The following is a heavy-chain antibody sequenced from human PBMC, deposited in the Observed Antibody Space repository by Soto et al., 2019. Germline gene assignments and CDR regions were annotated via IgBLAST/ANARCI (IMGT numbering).Heavy chain of an antibody. Sequence: QVQLVESGGGVVQPGRSLRLSCAASGFTFSSYAMHWVRQAPGKGLEWVVVISYDGSNKYYADSVKGRFTISRDNSKNTLYLQMNSLRAEDTAVYYCAVGTTVTGWGQGTLVTVSS. J-gene: IGHJ4*02. CDR3: AVGTTVTG. CDR1: GFTFSSYA. V-gene: IGHV3-30-3*01. CDR2: ISYDGSNK. D-gene: IGHD4-17*01.